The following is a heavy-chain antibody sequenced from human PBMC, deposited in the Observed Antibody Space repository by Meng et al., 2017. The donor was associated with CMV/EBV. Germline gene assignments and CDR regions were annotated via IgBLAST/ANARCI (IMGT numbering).Heavy chain of an antibody. CDR2: IYHSGSS. J-gene: IGHJ6*02. CDR1: GGSISSATYY. Sequence: SETLSLTCTVSGGSISSATYYWGWLRQPPGKGLEWIGNIYHSGSSYYNPSLKSRVTISVDTSKNQFSLKLSSVTAADTAVYYCARTKQQLVSMVTTYYHYYGMDVWGQGTTVTVSS. CDR3: ARTKQQLVSMVTTYYHYYGMDV. V-gene: IGHV4-39*01. D-gene: IGHD6-13*01.